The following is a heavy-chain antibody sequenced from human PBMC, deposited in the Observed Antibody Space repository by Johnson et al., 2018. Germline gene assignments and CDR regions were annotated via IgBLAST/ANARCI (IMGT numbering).Heavy chain of an antibody. V-gene: IGHV1-69*01. CDR2: IIPIFGTA. D-gene: IGHD2-15*01. J-gene: IGHJ6*03. CDR3: AKGAYCSGGSCYYYYYMDV. Sequence: QVQLGQSGAEVKKPGSSVKVSCKASGGTFSSYAISWVRQAPGQWLEWMGGIIPIFGTANYAQKFQGSVTITADESTSTAYMELSSLRSDDTAVYYCAKGAYCSGGSCYYYYYMDVWGKGTTVTVSS. CDR1: GGTFSSYA.